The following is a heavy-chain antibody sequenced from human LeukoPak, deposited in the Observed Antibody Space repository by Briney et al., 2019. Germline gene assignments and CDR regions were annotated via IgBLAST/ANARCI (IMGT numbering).Heavy chain of an antibody. Sequence: GGSLRLSCAASGFTFSSYAMSWVRQAPGEGLEWVSAISGSGGSTYYADSVKGRFTISRDNSKNTLYLQMNSLRAEDTAVYYCAKDGAGIFGVVIIYFDYWGQGTLVTVSS. D-gene: IGHD3-3*01. CDR3: AKDGAGIFGVVIIYFDY. CDR1: GFTFSSYA. CDR2: ISGSGGST. J-gene: IGHJ4*02. V-gene: IGHV3-23*01.